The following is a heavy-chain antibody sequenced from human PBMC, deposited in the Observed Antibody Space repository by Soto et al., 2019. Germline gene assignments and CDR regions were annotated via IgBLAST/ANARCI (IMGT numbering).Heavy chain of an antibody. V-gene: IGHV3-11*04. D-gene: IGHD2-2*01. CDR2: ISSSGSTI. CDR3: AGDAVVPAAIAPRGYYGMDV. Sequence: PGGSLRLSCAGSGFTFRDYYMGWIRQAPGKGLEWVSYISSSGSTIYYADSVKGRFTISRDNAKNSLYLQMNSLRAEDTAVYYCAGDAVVPAAIAPRGYYGMDVWGQGTTVTVSS. J-gene: IGHJ6*02. CDR1: GFTFRDYY.